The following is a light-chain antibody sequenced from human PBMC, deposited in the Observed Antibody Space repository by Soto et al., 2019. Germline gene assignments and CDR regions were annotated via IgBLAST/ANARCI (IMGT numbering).Light chain of an antibody. V-gene: IGKV3-20*01. CDR2: GASN. CDR3: QQYGTSPQT. Sequence: EVVLTQSPGTLSLSPGERATLSCKASQSVSRNYFAWYQQKPGQAPRLLISGASNSRATGVPDRFSGGGSGTDIILTISRLEPEDFAVYFCQQYGTSPQTFGQGTKVEIK. J-gene: IGKJ1*01. CDR1: QSVSRNY.